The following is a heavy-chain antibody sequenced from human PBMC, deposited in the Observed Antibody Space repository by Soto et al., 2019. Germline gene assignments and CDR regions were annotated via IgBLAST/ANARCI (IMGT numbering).Heavy chain of an antibody. CDR3: ARISYYDSSGYCQDY. Sequence: QVTLKESGPVLVKPTETLTLTCTVSGFSLSNARMGVSWIRQPPGKALEWLAHIFSNDEKSYSTSLKSRLTIPKDTSKSQVVLTMTNMDPVDTATYYCARISYYDSSGYCQDYWGQGTLVTVSS. V-gene: IGHV2-26*01. CDR1: GFSLSNARMG. D-gene: IGHD3-22*01. J-gene: IGHJ4*02. CDR2: IFSNDEK.